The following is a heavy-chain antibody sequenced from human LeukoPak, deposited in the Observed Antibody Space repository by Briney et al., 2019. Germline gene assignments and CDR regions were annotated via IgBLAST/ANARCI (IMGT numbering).Heavy chain of an antibody. CDR2: ISSSARTI. D-gene: IGHD1-20*01. J-gene: IGHJ6*02. CDR1: GFIFSSYE. Sequence: GGSLRLSCAASGFIFSSYEMNWVRQAPGKGLEWVSYISSSARTIYYADSVKGRFTISRDNAKNSLYLQMNSLRAEDTAVYYCARAPNWNDYFYYGLVVWGQGTTVTVSS. V-gene: IGHV3-48*03. CDR3: ARAPNWNDYFYYGLVV.